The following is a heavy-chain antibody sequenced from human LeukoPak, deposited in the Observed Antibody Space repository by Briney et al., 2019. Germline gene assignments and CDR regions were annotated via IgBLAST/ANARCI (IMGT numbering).Heavy chain of an antibody. D-gene: IGHD2-15*01. CDR1: GGSISSSSYY. CDR3: AILLGYCGGSCYSGRDY. J-gene: IGHJ4*02. V-gene: IGHV4-39*01. CDR2: IYYSGST. Sequence: SETLSLTCTVSGGSISSSSYYWGWIRQPPGKGLEWIGSIYYSGSTYYNPSLKSRVTISVDTSKNQFSLKLSSVTAADTAVYYCAILLGYCGGSCYSGRDYWGQGTLVTVSS.